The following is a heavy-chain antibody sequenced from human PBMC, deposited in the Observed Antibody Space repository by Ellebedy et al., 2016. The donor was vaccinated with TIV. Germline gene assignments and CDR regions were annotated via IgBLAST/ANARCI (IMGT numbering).Heavy chain of an antibody. CDR3: TTVSDVLLWFGELFGTDQGGDY. V-gene: IGHV3-15*01. J-gene: IGHJ4*02. CDR2: IKSKTDGGTT. CDR1: GFTFSNAW. D-gene: IGHD3-10*01. Sequence: GESLKISCAASGFTFSNAWMSWVRQAPGKGLEWVGRIKSKTDGGTTDYAAPVKGRFTISRDDSKNTLYLQMNSLKTEDTAVYYCTTVSDVLLWFGELFGTDQGGDYWGQGTLVTVSS.